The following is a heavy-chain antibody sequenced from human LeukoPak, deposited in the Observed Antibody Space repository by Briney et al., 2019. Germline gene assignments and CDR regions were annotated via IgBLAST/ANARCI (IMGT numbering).Heavy chain of an antibody. J-gene: IGHJ4*02. CDR1: GFTFSSYG. CDR3: APLTYTIFGVVMD. CDR2: ISYDGSNK. D-gene: IGHD3-3*01. Sequence: GGSLRLPCAASGFTFSSYGMHWVRQAPGKGLEWVAVISYDGSNKYYADSVKGRFTIFRDNSKNTLYLQMNSLRAEDTAVYYCAPLTYTIFGVVMDWGQGTLVTVSS. V-gene: IGHV3-30*03.